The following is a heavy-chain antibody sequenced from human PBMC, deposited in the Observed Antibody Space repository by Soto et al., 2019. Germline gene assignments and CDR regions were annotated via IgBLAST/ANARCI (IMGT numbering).Heavy chain of an antibody. V-gene: IGHV3-48*02. CDR3: ARDAPNADYDY. Sequence: EVQLVESGGGLVQPGGSLKLSCAVSGFTFSSHAMNWVRQAPGKGLEWVAYIHGTRSIIYYADSVKGRFTISRDNAKTSLYLQMDSLRDEDTAIYYCARDAPNADYDYWGQGTLVTVSS. J-gene: IGHJ4*02. CDR1: GFTFSSHA. CDR2: IHGTRSII. D-gene: IGHD3-16*01.